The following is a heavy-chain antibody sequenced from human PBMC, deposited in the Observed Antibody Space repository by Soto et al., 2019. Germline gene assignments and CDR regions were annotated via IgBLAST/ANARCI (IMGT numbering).Heavy chain of an antibody. CDR3: ARAVAVPADFDY. Sequence: QVQLVQSGAEEKKPGASVKVSCKASGYTFTGYAMHWVRQAPGQRLEWMGWINAGNGNTKYSQKFQGRVTITRDTAASTAYLELISLRPEDTAVYYCARAVAVPADFDYWGQGTLVTVAS. CDR2: INAGNGNT. J-gene: IGHJ4*02. D-gene: IGHD6-19*01. CDR1: GYTFTGYA. V-gene: IGHV1-3*05.